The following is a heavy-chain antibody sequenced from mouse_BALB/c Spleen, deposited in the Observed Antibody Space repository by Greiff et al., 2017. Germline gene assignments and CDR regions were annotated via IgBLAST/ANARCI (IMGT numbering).Heavy chain of an antibody. CDR3: ARNRGLYYDYIYYAMDY. V-gene: IGHV2-2*02. Sequence: QVQLQQSGPGLVQPSQSLSITCTVSGFSLTSYGVHWVRQSPGKGLEWLGVIWSGGSTDYNAAFISRLSISKDNSKSQVFFKMNSLQANDTAIYYCARNRGLYYDYIYYAMDYWGQGTSVTVSS. CDR1: GFSLTSYG. D-gene: IGHD2-4*01. CDR2: IWSGGST. J-gene: IGHJ4*01.